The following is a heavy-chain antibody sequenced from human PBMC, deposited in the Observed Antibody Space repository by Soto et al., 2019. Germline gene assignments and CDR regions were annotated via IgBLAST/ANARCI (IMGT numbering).Heavy chain of an antibody. CDR3: ARGNDYGSGSDLFPGYNWFDP. V-gene: IGHV1-8*01. CDR2: MNPNSGNT. Sequence: ASVKVSCKASGYTFTSYDINWVRQATGQGLEWVGWMNPNSGNTGYAQKFHGRVTMTRNTALSTVYMELSSLRSEDTAVYYCARGNDYGSGSDLFPGYNWFDPWGQGTLVTVSS. CDR1: GYTFTSYD. D-gene: IGHD3-10*01. J-gene: IGHJ5*02.